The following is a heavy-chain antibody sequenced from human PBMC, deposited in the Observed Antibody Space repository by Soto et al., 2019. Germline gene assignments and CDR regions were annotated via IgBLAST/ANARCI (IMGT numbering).Heavy chain of an antibody. CDR1: GYSFTDYH. CDR2: INPKSGGT. V-gene: IGHV1-2*04. D-gene: IGHD2-8*01. J-gene: IGHJ6*02. Sequence: SVKVSCKASGYSFTDYHIHWVRQAPVQGLEWLGRINPKSGGTSTSQKFQGWVTMTRDRSISTVYMELTRLRSDDTAVYFCARGHSTDCSNGVCSFFYNHEMDVWGQGTTVTVSS. CDR3: ARGHSTDCSNGVCSFFYNHEMDV.